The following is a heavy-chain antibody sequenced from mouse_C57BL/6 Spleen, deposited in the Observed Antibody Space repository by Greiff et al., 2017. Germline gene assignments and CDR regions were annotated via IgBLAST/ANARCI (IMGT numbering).Heavy chain of an antibody. CDR3: ARHAATMVTSPFAY. Sequence: EVKLVESGGDLVKPGGSLKLSCAASGFTFSSYGMSWVRQTPDKRLEWVATISSGGSYTYYPDSVKGRFTISRDHAKNTQYLQMSSLKSEDTAMCYCARHAATMVTSPFAYWGQGTLVTVSA. CDR2: ISSGGSYT. V-gene: IGHV5-6*01. D-gene: IGHD2-2*01. CDR1: GFTFSSYG. J-gene: IGHJ3*01.